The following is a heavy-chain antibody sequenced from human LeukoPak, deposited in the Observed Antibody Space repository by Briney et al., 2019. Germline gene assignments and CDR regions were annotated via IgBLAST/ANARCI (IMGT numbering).Heavy chain of an antibody. CDR3: ARDLAYSSSWYYFDY. CDR2: IKSDGSTT. Sequence: GGSLRLSCAVSGFTFSSYWMHWVRQAPGKGLVWVSRIKSDGSTTSYADSVKGRFTISRGNAKNIVYLQMNSLRVEDTGLYYCARDLAYSSSWYYFDYWGQGTLVTVSS. V-gene: IGHV3-74*01. D-gene: IGHD6-13*01. J-gene: IGHJ4*02. CDR1: GFTFSSYW.